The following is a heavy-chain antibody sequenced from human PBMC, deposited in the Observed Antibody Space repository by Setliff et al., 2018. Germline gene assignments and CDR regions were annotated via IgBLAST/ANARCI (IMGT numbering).Heavy chain of an antibody. V-gene: IGHV5-51*01. Sequence: GESLKISCKGSGYRFCSHWIGWVRQMPGKGLEWMGIIYPGDSDTRYSPSFQGQVTSSADKSISTAYLQWSSLKASDTAMYYCARQARGYYYDSSGYYRASPGYYYMDVWGKGTTVTVSS. J-gene: IGHJ6*03. CDR2: IYPGDSDT. CDR1: GYRFCSHW. CDR3: ARQARGYYYDSSGYYRASPGYYYMDV. D-gene: IGHD3-22*01.